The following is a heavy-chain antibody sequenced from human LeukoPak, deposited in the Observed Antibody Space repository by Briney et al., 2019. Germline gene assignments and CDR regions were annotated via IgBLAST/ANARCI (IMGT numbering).Heavy chain of an antibody. D-gene: IGHD6-19*01. CDR2: TYYRSKWYN. Sequence: SQTLSLTCAISGDSVSSNSVAWNWIRQSPSRGLEWLGRTYYRSKWYNDYAVSVKSRITLNPDTSKNQFSLQFHSVTPEDTAVYFCAGAPDSSDWNYFDYWGQGTLVTVSS. V-gene: IGHV6-1*01. CDR1: GDSVSSNSVA. CDR3: AGAPDSSDWNYFDY. J-gene: IGHJ4*02.